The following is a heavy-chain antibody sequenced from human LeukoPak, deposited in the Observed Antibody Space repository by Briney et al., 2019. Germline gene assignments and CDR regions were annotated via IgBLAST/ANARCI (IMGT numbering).Heavy chain of an antibody. J-gene: IGHJ6*02. CDR1: GFTFSSYA. CDR2: ISGSGGST. Sequence: GGSLRLSCAASGFTFSSYAMSWVRQAPGKGLEWVSAISGSGGSTYYADSVKGRFTISRDNSKNTLYLQMNSLRAEDTAVYYCAKRGDSGSYDYYYYGMDVWGQGTTVTVPS. CDR3: AKRGDSGSYDYYYYGMDV. D-gene: IGHD1-26*01. V-gene: IGHV3-23*01.